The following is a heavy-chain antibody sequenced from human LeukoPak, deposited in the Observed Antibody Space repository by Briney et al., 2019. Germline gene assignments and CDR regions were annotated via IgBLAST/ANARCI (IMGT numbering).Heavy chain of an antibody. CDR3: ARDSSYFGGSDY. V-gene: IGHV1-2*02. CDR1: GYTFIDYH. J-gene: IGHJ4*02. CDR2: IIPNSGGT. Sequence: GASVKVSCKASGYTFIDYHIHWVRQAPGQGLEWMGRIIPNSGGTDYAQKFQGRVTMTRDTSINTAYMELNSLRSDDTAVYHCARDSSYFGGSDYWGQGTLVTVSS. D-gene: IGHD3-10*01.